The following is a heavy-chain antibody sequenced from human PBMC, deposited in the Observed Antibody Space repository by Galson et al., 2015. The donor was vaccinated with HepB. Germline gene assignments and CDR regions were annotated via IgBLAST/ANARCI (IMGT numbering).Heavy chain of an antibody. CDR3: AMGDGAY. D-gene: IGHD3-16*01. CDR1: GFTFSSFL. J-gene: IGHJ4*02. V-gene: IGHV3-21*01. Sequence: SLRLSCAASGFTFSSFLMTWVRQAPGQGLKWVSSISDNSAYIYYADSVKGRFTISRDNAKNSLYLQMNSLRVEDTAVYFCAMGDGAYWGQGTLVTVSS. CDR2: ISDNSAYI.